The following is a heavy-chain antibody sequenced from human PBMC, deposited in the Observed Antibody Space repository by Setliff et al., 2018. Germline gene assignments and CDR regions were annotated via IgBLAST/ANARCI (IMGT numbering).Heavy chain of an antibody. D-gene: IGHD2-2*01. V-gene: IGHV3-11*04. J-gene: IGHJ4*02. CDR3: ARVGYCSGPTCYPFDS. CDR2: IVSSGSTT. Sequence: GGSLRLSCAAPGFTFSDYYMSWIRQAPGKGLEWLSYIVSSGSTTYYSDSVKGRFTISRDNAKNSLYLQMNSLRAEDTAVYYCARVGYCSGPTCYPFDSWGQGNLVTVSS. CDR1: GFTFSDYY.